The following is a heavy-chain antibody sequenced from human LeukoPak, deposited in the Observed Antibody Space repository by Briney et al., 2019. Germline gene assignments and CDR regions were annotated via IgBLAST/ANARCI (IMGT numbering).Heavy chain of an antibody. D-gene: IGHD2-2*01. CDR2: IYTSGST. V-gene: IGHV4-61*02. CDR1: GYSISSGYY. J-gene: IGHJ2*01. Sequence: SETLSLTCTVSGYSISSGYYWGWIRQPAGKGLEWIGRIYTSGSTNYNPSLKSRVTISVDTSKNQFSLKLSSVTAADTAVYYCARAGAGYCSSTSCYGYWYFDLWGRGTLVTVSS. CDR3: ARAGAGYCSSTSCYGYWYFDL.